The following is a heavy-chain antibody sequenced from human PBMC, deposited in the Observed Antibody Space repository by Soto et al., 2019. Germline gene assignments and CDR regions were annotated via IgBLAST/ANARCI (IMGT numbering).Heavy chain of an antibody. Sequence: QVQLVESGGDVVQPGRSLRLSCVASGVTFSSYGIHWVRQAPGKGLEWVAVESYDGSNKHYADSVKGRFTISRDNSENMVSLQMNSLRAEDTAVYYCAKDTYYHDSSGYYVFDYWGQGTLVTVSS. CDR3: AKDTYYHDSSGYYVFDY. CDR1: GVTFSSYG. D-gene: IGHD3-22*01. J-gene: IGHJ4*02. CDR2: ESYDGSNK. V-gene: IGHV3-30*18.